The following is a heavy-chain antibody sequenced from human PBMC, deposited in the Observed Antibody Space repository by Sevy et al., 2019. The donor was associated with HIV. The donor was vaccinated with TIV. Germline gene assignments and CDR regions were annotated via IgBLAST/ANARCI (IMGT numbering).Heavy chain of an antibody. Sequence: GGSLRLSCAASGFTFSNAWMSWVRQAPGKGLEWVGRIRSKTDGGTADYTAPVKGRFIISREDSRNMLHLQMDALKSEGTGMDDCTTSRDWGQGTQVTVSS. CDR3: TTSRD. V-gene: IGHV3-15*01. J-gene: IGHJ4*02. CDR1: GFTFSNAW. CDR2: IRSKTDGGTA.